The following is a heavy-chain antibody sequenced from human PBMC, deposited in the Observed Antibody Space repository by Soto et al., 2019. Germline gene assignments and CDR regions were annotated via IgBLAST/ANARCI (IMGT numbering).Heavy chain of an antibody. CDR2: ISSSSGDI. D-gene: IGHD1-26*01. CDR1: GFTFSSYS. J-gene: IGHJ4*02. Sequence: EVQLVESGGGLVKPGGSLRLSCAASGFTFSSYSMNWIRQAPGKGLEWVSSISSSSGDINYADSVKGRFTTSRDNAKNSFLLHMTSLRAEDTAVYYCASHWEHRDFWGQGTLVTVSS. CDR3: ASHWEHRDF. V-gene: IGHV3-21*01.